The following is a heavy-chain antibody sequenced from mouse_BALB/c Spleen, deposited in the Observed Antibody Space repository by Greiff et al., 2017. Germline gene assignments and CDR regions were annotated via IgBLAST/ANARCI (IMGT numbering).Heavy chain of an antibody. D-gene: IGHD1-1*01. CDR2: IRNKANGYTT. CDR1: GFTFTDYY. V-gene: IGHV7-3*02. CDR3: ARDGYYGSRAYAMDY. Sequence: EVKLMESGGGLVQPGGSLRLSCATSGFTFTDYYMSWVRQPPGKALEWLGFIRNKANGYTTEYSASVKGRFTISRDNSQSILYLQMNTLRAEDSATYYCARDGYYGSRAYAMDYWGQGTSVTVSS. J-gene: IGHJ4*01.